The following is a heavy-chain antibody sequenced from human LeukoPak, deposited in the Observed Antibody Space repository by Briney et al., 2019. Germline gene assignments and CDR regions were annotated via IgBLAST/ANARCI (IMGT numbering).Heavy chain of an antibody. CDR3: AKNNWFDP. Sequence: PSETLSLTCAVSGGAFRGPHRGWIRPPPREGLEWIGEINDSGSTKYNPSLKSRVTISADTSKNQFSLKLSSVTAADTAVYYCAKNNWFDPWGQGTLVTVSS. V-gene: IGHV4-34*01. CDR2: INDSGST. J-gene: IGHJ5*02. CDR1: GGAFRGPH.